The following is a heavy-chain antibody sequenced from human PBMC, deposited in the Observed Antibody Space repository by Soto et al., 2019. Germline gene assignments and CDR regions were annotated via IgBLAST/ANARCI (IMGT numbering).Heavy chain of an antibody. J-gene: IGHJ4*02. CDR1: GGPFRSHV. D-gene: IGHD3-10*01. Sequence: QVQLVQSGAEVKKPGSSVKVSCQASGGPFRSHVFNWVRPAPGQGLEWMGGIMPIIGTANYAQKFQGRVTITADESTSTAYMELSSLRSEDTAVYYCARDLEFRDGNISHLDYWGQGTLVTVSS. CDR2: IMPIIGTA. CDR3: ARDLEFRDGNISHLDY. V-gene: IGHV1-69*01.